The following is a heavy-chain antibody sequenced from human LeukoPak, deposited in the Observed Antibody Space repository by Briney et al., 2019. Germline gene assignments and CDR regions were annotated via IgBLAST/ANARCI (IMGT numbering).Heavy chain of an antibody. CDR1: GGSISTFY. D-gene: IGHD3-22*01. CDR3: ARASSGYYYDWYFDL. Sequence: SETLSLTCTVSGGSISTFYWNWIRQPAGKGLEWIGRTYTSGSTIYNPSLKSRVTMSLDTSKNQISLKLSSVTAADTAVYYCARASSGYYYDWYFDLWGRGTLVTVSS. V-gene: IGHV4-4*07. CDR2: TYTSGST. J-gene: IGHJ2*01.